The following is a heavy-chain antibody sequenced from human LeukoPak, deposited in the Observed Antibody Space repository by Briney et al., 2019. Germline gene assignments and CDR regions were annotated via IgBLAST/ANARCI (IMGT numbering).Heavy chain of an antibody. CDR2: FSGTSST. CDR3: ASGPPFLKYFEY. V-gene: IGHV3-23*01. CDR1: GFTFSSYA. D-gene: IGHD3-3*01. Sequence: GGSLRLSCAASGFTFSSYAMSWVRQAPGKGLEWVSTFSGTSSTYYADSVKGRFTISRDDSNNALYLQMHSLRAEDTALYYCASGPPFLKYFEYWGQGTLVTVSS. J-gene: IGHJ4*02.